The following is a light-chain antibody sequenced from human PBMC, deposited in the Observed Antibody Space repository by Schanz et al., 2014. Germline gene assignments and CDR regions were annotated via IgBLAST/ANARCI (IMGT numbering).Light chain of an antibody. CDR3: QSYDSSLSGSV. CDR2: GNS. V-gene: IGLV1-40*01. CDR1: SSNIGAGFE. Sequence: QSALTQPPSVSGAPGQRVTISCTGSSSNIGAGFEVHWYQQLPGRAPKLLIYGNSNRPSGVPDRFSGSKSGTSASLAITGLQAEDEADYYCQSYDSSLSGSVFGGGTKLTVL. J-gene: IGLJ2*01.